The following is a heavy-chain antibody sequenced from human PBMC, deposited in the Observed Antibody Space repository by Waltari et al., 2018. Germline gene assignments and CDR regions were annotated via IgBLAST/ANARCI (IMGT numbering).Heavy chain of an antibody. D-gene: IGHD2-15*01. CDR3: ARDRGRGLYLDS. J-gene: IGHJ4*02. V-gene: IGHV4-4*02. CDR2: VHRSGRT. CDR1: VDSLYGNYW. Sequence: VQLQASGPGLVTPSGPLALTCGVSVDSLYGNYWWSWVRQPPGKGLGWIGQVHRSGRTNYNPPLESRVTVSIDTFNSQFSLEVTSATAADTALYFCARDRGRGLYLDSWGRGILVTVSP.